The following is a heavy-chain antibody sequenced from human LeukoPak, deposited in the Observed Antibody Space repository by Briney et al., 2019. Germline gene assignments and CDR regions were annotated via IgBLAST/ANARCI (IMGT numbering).Heavy chain of an antibody. CDR2: ISGDGGST. V-gene: IGHV3-43*02. J-gene: IGHJ4*02. Sequence: GGSLRLSCAASGFTFDDYAMHWVRQAPGKGLEWDSLISGDGGSTYYADSVKGRFTISRDNSKNSLYLQMNSLRTEDTALYYCAMITGTADYWGQGTLVTASS. CDR3: AMITGTADY. D-gene: IGHD1-20*01. CDR1: GFTFDDYA.